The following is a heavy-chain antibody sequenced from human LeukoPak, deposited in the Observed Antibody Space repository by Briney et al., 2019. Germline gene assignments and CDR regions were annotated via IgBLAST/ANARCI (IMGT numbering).Heavy chain of an antibody. V-gene: IGHV4-31*03. CDR2: IYYSGST. CDR3: ARAPGYCSGGSCYTPPAEYFQH. J-gene: IGHJ1*01. D-gene: IGHD2-15*01. Sequence: SQTLSLTCTVSGGSISSGGYYWSWIRQHPGKGLEWLGYIYYSGSTYYNPSLKSRVTTSVDTSKNQFSLKLSSVTAADTAVYYCARAPGYCSGGSCYTPPAEYFQHWGQGTLVTVSP. CDR1: GGSISSGGYY.